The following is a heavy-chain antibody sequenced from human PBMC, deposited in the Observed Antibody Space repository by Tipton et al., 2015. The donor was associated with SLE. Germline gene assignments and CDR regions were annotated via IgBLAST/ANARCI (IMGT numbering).Heavy chain of an antibody. J-gene: IGHJ4*02. V-gene: IGHV4-59*04. CDR1: DGSISSYY. Sequence: LRLSCTVSDGSISSYYWSWIRQPPGKGLEWIGFIYYSGSTYYNPSLKSRVTISVDTSKNQFSLKLSSVTAADTAVYYCARRIYFYDSSGFFDYWGQGTLVTVSS. CDR3: ARRIYFYDSSGFFDY. D-gene: IGHD3-22*01. CDR2: IYYSGST.